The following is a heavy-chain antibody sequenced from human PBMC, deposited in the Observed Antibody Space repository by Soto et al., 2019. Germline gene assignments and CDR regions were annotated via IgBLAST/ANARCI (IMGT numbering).Heavy chain of an antibody. Sequence: QVQLVQSGAEVKKPGSSVKVSCKASGGTFSSYTISWVRQAPGQGLEWMGRIIPVLGLPNYAQKFQGRVTITAEKATRTAYMAPRSLRSEDTAVYYCARASCSSTPCARGYWDFELWGRGTLVTVTS. CDR1: GGTFSSYT. CDR2: IIPVLGLP. D-gene: IGHD2-2*01. CDR3: ARASCSSTPCARGYWDFEL. J-gene: IGHJ2*01. V-gene: IGHV1-69*02.